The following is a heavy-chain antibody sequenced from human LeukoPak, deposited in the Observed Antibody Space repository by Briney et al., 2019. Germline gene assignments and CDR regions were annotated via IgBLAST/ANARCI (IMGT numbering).Heavy chain of an antibody. CDR2: ISGRSRTI. Sequence: GGSLRLSCAASGFIFSSYSMNWVRQAPGKGLEWVSYISGRSRTIYYADSVKGRFTISRDNAKNSLSLQMNSLRAEDTAVYYCARDYDIGYCSSTSCYHFDYWGQGTLVTVSS. CDR3: ARDYDIGYCSSTSCYHFDY. D-gene: IGHD2-2*01. V-gene: IGHV3-48*01. CDR1: GFIFSSYS. J-gene: IGHJ4*02.